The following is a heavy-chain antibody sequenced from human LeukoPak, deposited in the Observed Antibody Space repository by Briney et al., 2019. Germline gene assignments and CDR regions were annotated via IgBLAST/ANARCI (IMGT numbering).Heavy chain of an antibody. CDR1: GGSISSYC. D-gene: IGHD3-10*01. CDR2: IYYSGST. Sequence: SETLSLTCTVSGGSISSYCWSWIRQPPGKGLEWIGYIYYSGSTNYNPSLKSRVTISVDTSKNQFSLKLSSVTAADTAVYYCARLDGMVRGVSHWGQGTLVTVSS. J-gene: IGHJ4*02. V-gene: IGHV4-59*08. CDR3: ARLDGMVRGVSH.